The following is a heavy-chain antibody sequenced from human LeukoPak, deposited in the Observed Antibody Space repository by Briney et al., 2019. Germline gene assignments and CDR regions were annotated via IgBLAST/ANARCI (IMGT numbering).Heavy chain of an antibody. CDR1: GYTFTGYY. CDR2: INPNSGAT. V-gene: IGHV1-2*06. Sequence: GASVKVSCTASGYTFTGYYVYWGRQAPGPGLEWMGRINPNSGATNYAQKFHGRVTMTTDTSISTAYMELSSLRSDDTAVYYCARSIRIDQDYWGQGTLVTVSS. D-gene: IGHD2-2*02. CDR3: ARSIRIDQDY. J-gene: IGHJ4*02.